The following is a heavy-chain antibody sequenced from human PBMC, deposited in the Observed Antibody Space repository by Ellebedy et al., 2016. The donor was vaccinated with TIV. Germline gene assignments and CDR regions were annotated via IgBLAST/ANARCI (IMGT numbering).Heavy chain of an antibody. CDR3: ARFGGYGSPRGPKQNYYYGMDV. D-gene: IGHD3-16*01. Sequence: AASVKVSCKASGYTFTSYGISWVRQAPGQGLEWMGSISAYNGNTNYAQKLQGRVTMTTDTSTSTAYMELRSLRSDDTAVYYCARFGGYGSPRGPKQNYYYGMDVWGQGTTVTVSS. V-gene: IGHV1-18*01. CDR1: GYTFTSYG. CDR2: ISAYNGNT. J-gene: IGHJ6*02.